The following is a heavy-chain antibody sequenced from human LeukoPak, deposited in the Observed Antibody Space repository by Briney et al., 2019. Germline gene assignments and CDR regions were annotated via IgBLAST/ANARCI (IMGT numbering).Heavy chain of an antibody. CDR1: GFTFSSYG. Sequence: PGGSLRLSCAASGFTFSSYGMHWVRQAPGKGLEWVAVISYDGSNKYYADSVKGRFTISRDNSKNTLYLQMNSLRAEDTAVYYCAKSGSYDKIPYYFDYWGQGTLVTVSS. V-gene: IGHV3-30*18. CDR2: ISYDGSNK. J-gene: IGHJ4*02. CDR3: AKSGSYDKIPYYFDY. D-gene: IGHD1-26*01.